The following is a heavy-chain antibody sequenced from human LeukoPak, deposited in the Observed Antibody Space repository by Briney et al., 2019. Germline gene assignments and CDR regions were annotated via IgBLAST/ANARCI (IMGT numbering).Heavy chain of an antibody. Sequence: GASVKVSCKASGYTFTSYDINWVRQATGQGLEWMGWMNPNSGNTGYAQKFQGRVTMTRNTSISTAYMELSSLRSEDTAVYYCARGARGLWFYRDYYFDYWGQGTLVTVSS. V-gene: IGHV1-8*01. J-gene: IGHJ4*02. CDR3: ARGARGLWFYRDYYFDY. CDR1: GYTFTSYD. CDR2: MNPNSGNT. D-gene: IGHD4/OR15-4a*01.